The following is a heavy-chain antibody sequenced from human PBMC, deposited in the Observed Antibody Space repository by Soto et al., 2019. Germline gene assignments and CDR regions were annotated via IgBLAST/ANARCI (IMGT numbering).Heavy chain of an antibody. J-gene: IGHJ4*02. CDR3: ARSLGYYGSGVYFDY. CDR1: GFTFSSYA. D-gene: IGHD3-10*01. CDR2: ISYDGSNK. Sequence: ESGGGVVQPGRSLRLSCAASGFTFSSYAMHWVRQAPGKGLEWVAVISYDGSNKYYADSVKGRFTISRDNSKNTLYLQMNSLRAEDTAVYYCARSLGYYGSGVYFDYWGQGTLVTVSS. V-gene: IGHV3-30-3*01.